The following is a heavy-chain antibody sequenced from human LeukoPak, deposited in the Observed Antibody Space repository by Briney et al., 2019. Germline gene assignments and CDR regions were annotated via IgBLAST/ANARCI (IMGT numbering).Heavy chain of an antibody. CDR3: ARALRYGSYY. Sequence: SETLSLTCAVYGGSFSGYYWSWIRQPPGQGLEWIGEINHSGSTNYNPSLKSRVTISVDTSKNQFSLKLSSVTAADTAVYYCARALRYGSYYWGQGTLVTVSS. D-gene: IGHD3-9*01. J-gene: IGHJ4*02. CDR1: GGSFSGYY. CDR2: INHSGST. V-gene: IGHV4-34*01.